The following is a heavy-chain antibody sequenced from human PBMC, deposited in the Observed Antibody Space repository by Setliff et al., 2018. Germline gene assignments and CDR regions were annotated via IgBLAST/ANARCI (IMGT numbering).Heavy chain of an antibody. D-gene: IGHD5-12*01. CDR3: ATPGGGYDSPRLPYYYYYYMDV. CDR1: GGSFSSYA. J-gene: IGHJ6*03. V-gene: IGHV1-69*06. Sequence: SVKVSCKASGGSFSSYAIIWVRQAPGQGLELMGGIIPIFGTANYAQKFQGRVTITADTSTDTAYMELSSLRSEDTAVYYCATPGGGYDSPRLPYYYYYYMDVWGKGTTVTVSS. CDR2: IIPIFGTA.